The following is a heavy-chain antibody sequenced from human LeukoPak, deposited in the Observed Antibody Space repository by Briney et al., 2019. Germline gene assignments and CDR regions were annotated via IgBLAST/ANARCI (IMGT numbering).Heavy chain of an antibody. J-gene: IGHJ4*02. V-gene: IGHV4-59*01. Sequence: SETLSLTCTVSGGSISSYYWSWIRQPPGKGLEWNGYIYYSGSTNYNPSLKSRVTISVDTSKNQFSLKVRSVTAADTAVYYCASGSWYLFENWGQGTLVTVSS. D-gene: IGHD6-13*01. CDR3: ASGSWYLFEN. CDR1: GGSISSYY. CDR2: IYYSGST.